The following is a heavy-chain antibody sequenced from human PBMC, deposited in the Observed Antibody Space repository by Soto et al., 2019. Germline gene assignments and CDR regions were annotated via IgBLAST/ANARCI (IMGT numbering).Heavy chain of an antibody. V-gene: IGHV3-49*03. CDR3: TREVPLGSISFDV. D-gene: IGHD2-2*01. J-gene: IGHJ3*01. Sequence: SGGSLRLSCTASGFTFDDYAMSWFRQAPGKGLEWVGFIRSKAYGETTEYAASLKGRFTISRDDSQSIAYLQMNSLKTEDTAVYFCTREVPLGSISFDVWGQGTMVTVSS. CDR1: GFTFDDYA. CDR2: IRSKAYGETT.